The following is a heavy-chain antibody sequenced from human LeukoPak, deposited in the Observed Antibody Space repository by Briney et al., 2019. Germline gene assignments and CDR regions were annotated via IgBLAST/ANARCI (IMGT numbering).Heavy chain of an antibody. D-gene: IGHD2-8*01. J-gene: IGHJ4*02. CDR3: ARVEMVLYHFDH. CDR2: IYHSGST. CDR1: GYSISSGYS. V-gene: IGHV4-38-2*02. Sequence: PSETLSLTCTVSGYSISSGYSWGWIRQPPGKGLEWIGSIYHSGSTYYNPSLKSRVIISLDTSKNQFSLKLSSVTAADTAVYYCARVEMVLYHFDHWGQGTLVTVSS.